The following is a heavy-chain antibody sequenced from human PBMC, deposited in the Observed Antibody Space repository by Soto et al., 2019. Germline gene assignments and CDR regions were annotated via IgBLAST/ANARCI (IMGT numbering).Heavy chain of an antibody. CDR3: ANEAYYYDSSGYQYLYYFDY. V-gene: IGHV3-23*01. CDR2: ISGSGGST. Sequence: QSGGSLRLSCAASGFTFSSYAMSWVRQAPGKGLEWVSAISGSGGSTYYADSVKGRFTISRDNSKNTLYLQMNSLRAEDTAVYYCANEAYYYDSSGYQYLYYFDYWGQGTLVTVST. D-gene: IGHD3-22*01. CDR1: GFTFSSYA. J-gene: IGHJ4*02.